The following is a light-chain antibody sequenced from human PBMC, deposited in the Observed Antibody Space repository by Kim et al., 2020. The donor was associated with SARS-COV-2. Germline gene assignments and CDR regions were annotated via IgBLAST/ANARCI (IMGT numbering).Light chain of an antibody. Sequence: SSELTQDPAVSVALGQTVTITCQGDTLRRYYASWYQQKPGQAPVLVLFGKDTRPSGIPDRFSGSSSGDTASLTITGAQAEDEAAYYCNSRETTYSYVFGPGTKVTVL. CDR2: GKD. CDR3: NSRETTYSYV. J-gene: IGLJ1*01. V-gene: IGLV3-19*01. CDR1: TLRRYY.